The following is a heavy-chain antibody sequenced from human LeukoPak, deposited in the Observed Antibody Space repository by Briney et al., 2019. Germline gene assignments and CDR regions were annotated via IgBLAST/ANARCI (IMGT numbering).Heavy chain of an antibody. Sequence: ASVTVSCKASGYTFTGYYMHWVRQAPGQGLEWMGRINPNSGGTNYAQKFQGRVTMTRHTSISTAYMELSRLRSDDTAVYYCARVEAYYYDSSGWGNLDYWGQGTLVTVSS. CDR3: ARVEAYYYDSSGWGNLDY. J-gene: IGHJ4*02. CDR1: GYTFTGYY. V-gene: IGHV1-2*06. D-gene: IGHD3-22*01. CDR2: INPNSGGT.